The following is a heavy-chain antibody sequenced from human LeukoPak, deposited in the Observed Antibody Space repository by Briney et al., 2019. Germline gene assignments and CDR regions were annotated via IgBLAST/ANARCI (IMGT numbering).Heavy chain of an antibody. CDR3: AKEIGSGWFGELLTRYYFDY. V-gene: IGHV3-23*01. J-gene: IGHJ4*02. CDR2: ISGSGGST. Sequence: QPGGSLRLSCAASGFTFSSYAMGWVRQAPGKGLEWVSAISGSGGSTYYADSVKGRFTISRDNSKNTLYLQMNSLRAEDTAVYYCAKEIGSGWFGELLTRYYFDYWGQGTLVTVSS. D-gene: IGHD3-10*01. CDR1: GFTFSSYA.